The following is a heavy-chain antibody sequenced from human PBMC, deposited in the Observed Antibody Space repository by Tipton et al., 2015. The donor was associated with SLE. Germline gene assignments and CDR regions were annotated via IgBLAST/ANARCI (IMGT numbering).Heavy chain of an antibody. D-gene: IGHD3-10*01. CDR3: ARVGDYYNSGSRVFDH. J-gene: IGHJ4*02. CDR1: GDSITRSSFY. V-gene: IGHV4-39*07. CDR2: IYYSGTAH. Sequence: TLSLTCTVSGDSITRSSFYWGWIRQPPGKGLEWIGSIYYSGTAHYENPSFKSRVTISIDTSNNQFSLRLTSVTAADTAVYFCARVGDYYNSGSRVFDHWGQGFLVTVSS.